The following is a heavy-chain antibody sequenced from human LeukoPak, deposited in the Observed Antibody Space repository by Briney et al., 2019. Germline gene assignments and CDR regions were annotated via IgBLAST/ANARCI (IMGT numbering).Heavy chain of an antibody. CDR3: ASGLNTVTVPFDY. D-gene: IGHD4-17*01. V-gene: IGHV3-11*01. CDR2: ISSSGNTI. J-gene: IGHJ4*02. CDR1: GFTFSDYY. Sequence: GGSLRLSCAASGFTFSDYYMNWIRQAPGKGLEWISYISSSGNTIYYADSVKGRFTISRDNAKNSLYLQMSSLRAEDTAVYYCASGLNTVTVPFDYWGQGTLVTVSS.